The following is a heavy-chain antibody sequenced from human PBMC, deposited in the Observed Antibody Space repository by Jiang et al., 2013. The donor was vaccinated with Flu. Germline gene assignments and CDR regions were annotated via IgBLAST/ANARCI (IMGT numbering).Heavy chain of an antibody. D-gene: IGHD3-10*01. CDR1: GGSISTGSYY. V-gene: IGHV4-39*01. Sequence: LLKPSETLSLTCTVSGGSISTGSYYWGWIRQPPGKGLEWIASIYYRGSTYSNPSIKSRVTLSIDTSKNQLSLKLTSVTAADTAVYYCARPGVSMRRGAGDAFDVWGQGTMVAVSS. J-gene: IGHJ3*01. CDR3: ARPGVSMRRGAGDAFDV. CDR2: IYYRGST.